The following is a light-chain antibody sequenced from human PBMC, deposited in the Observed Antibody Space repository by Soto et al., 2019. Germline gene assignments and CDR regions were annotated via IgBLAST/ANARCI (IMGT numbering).Light chain of an antibody. J-gene: IGKJ1*01. V-gene: IGKV1-8*01. CDR3: QPYSSYPWT. Sequence: ASRMTQSPSSLSASTGDRVTITCRASQGISNYLVWYQQKPGKTPKVLIHAASTLQSGVSSRFSVSGSGTDFTLTISTLQSEDFATYYCQPYSSYPWTFGQGTKVEV. CDR1: QGISNY. CDR2: AAS.